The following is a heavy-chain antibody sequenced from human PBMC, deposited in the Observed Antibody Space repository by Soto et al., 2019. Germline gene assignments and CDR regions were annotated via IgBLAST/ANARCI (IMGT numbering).Heavy chain of an antibody. CDR1: GYTFGIYD. J-gene: IGHJ5*02. V-gene: IGHV1-8*01. Sequence: ASVKVSCKASGYTFGIYDINWVRQAAGQGLEWVGWINPGSGNTNYAQKFQGRVTITRDTSASTAYMELSSLRSEDTAVYYCAFSLGFLVIRSWGQGTLVTVSS. D-gene: IGHD3-9*01. CDR2: INPGSGNT. CDR3: AFSLGFLVIRS.